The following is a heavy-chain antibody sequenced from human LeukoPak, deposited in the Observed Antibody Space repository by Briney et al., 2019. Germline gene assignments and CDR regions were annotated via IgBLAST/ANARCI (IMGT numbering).Heavy chain of an antibody. V-gene: IGHV3-7*01. J-gene: IGHJ4*02. D-gene: IGHD1-26*01. Sequence: PAGSLRLTCAVSGFTFSSYWMSWVRQAPGKGLEWVANIKQDGSEKYYVDSVKGGFTMSRDNAKNSLYLQMNSLRAEDTAVYYCARVQWELRGVGSYFEYWGQGALVTVSS. CDR3: ARVQWELRGVGSYFEY. CDR1: GFTFSSYW. CDR2: IKQDGSEK.